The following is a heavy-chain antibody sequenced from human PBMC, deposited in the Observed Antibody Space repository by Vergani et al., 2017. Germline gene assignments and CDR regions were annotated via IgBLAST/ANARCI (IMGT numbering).Heavy chain of an antibody. CDR2: ISSSGGST. V-gene: IGHV3-23*04. J-gene: IGHJ4*02. D-gene: IGHD4-17*01. Sequence: EVQLVESGGGLVKPGGSLRLSCAASGFTFSSYSMNWVRQAPGKGLEWVSSISSSGGSTYYADSVKGRFTISRDNSKNTLYLQMNSLRAEDTAVYYCAKGTTVTTVLGYWGQGTLVTVSS. CDR3: AKGTTVTTVLGY. CDR1: GFTFSSYS.